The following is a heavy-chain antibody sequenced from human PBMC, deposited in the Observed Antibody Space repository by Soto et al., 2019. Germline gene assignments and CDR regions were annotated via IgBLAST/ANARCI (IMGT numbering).Heavy chain of an antibody. Sequence: SETLSLTCTVSGCSIKSSDYHWRWTRQSPAKGLEWIGYIHNSGTSFYNPSLRGRVTVTLDTSRSQFSLTLASVTAADTAVYYCVREERIAAPQLDYWGQGIPVTVSS. CDR3: VREERIAAPQLDY. CDR2: IHNSGTS. J-gene: IGHJ4*02. V-gene: IGHV4-30-4*01. D-gene: IGHD6-6*01. CDR1: GCSIKSSDYH.